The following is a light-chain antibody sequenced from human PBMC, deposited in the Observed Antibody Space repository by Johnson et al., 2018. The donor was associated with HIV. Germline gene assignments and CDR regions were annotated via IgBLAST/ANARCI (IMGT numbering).Light chain of an antibody. CDR3: GTWDDSLSCYV. J-gene: IGLJ1*01. Sequence: QSVLTQPPSVSAAPGQKVTISCSGSSSNIGNNYVSWYQQLPGTAPKLLIYENNKRPSGIPDRFSGSKSGTSATLGITGLQTGDEADYYCGTWDDSLSCYVCGSGPEVTCL. CDR1: SSNIGNNY. CDR2: ENN. V-gene: IGLV1-51*02.